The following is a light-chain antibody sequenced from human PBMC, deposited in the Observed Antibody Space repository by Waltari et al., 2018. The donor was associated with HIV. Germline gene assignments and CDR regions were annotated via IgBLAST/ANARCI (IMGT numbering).Light chain of an antibody. CDR3: SSYAGSSTFVI. V-gene: IGLV2-23*02. J-gene: IGLJ2*01. Sequence: QSALTQPTAVSGSPGQSSTISFTGNNSDDENYKLVPWYQQHPAKAPRLIIYEVSKRPSGASNRYSSSKAGKTASPTVFGHRAEDEADYYCSSYAGSSTFVIFGGGTKLTVL. CDR1: NSDDENYKL. CDR2: EVS.